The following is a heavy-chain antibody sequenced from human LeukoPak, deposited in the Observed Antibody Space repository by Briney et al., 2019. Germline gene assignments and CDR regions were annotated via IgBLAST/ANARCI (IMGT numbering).Heavy chain of an antibody. CDR2: ISGSGGST. CDR1: GFTFSSYA. J-gene: IGHJ4*02. Sequence: GGSLRLSCAASGFTFSSYAMSWVRQAPGKGLEWVSAISGSGGSTYYADSVKGRFTISRDNSKNTLYLQMNSLRAEDTAVYYCAKAAPVPYLGYCSSTSCPPGYWGQGTLVTVSS. D-gene: IGHD2-2*01. V-gene: IGHV3-23*01. CDR3: AKAAPVPYLGYCSSTSCPPGY.